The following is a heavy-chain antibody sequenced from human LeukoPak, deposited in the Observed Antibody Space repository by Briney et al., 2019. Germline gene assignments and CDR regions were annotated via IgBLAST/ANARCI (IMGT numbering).Heavy chain of an antibody. CDR1: GGSISSSSYY. CDR2: IYYSGST. J-gene: IGHJ5*02. D-gene: IGHD4-17*01. Sequence: SETLSLTCTVSGGSISSSSYYWGWIRQPPGKGLEWIGSIYYSGSTYYNPSLKSRVTISVDTSKNQFSLKLSSVTAADTAVYYCAIQHPPSANRYYGDYNWFDPWGQGTLVTVSS. CDR3: AIQHPPSANRYYGDYNWFDP. V-gene: IGHV4-39*07.